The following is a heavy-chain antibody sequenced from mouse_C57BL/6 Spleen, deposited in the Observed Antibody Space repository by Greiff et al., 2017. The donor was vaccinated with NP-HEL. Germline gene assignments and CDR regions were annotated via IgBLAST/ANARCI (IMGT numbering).Heavy chain of an antibody. CDR2: IDPSHCDI. D-gene: IGHD2-10*01. J-gene: IGHJ3*01. CDR3: TTKSFLLPFAY. CDR1: GVNHPSAY. V-gene: IGHV14-4*01. Sequence: VQLKESGAELVRPAASVRLSCIASGVNHPSAYLPILTPRPSHFLDVILFIDPSHCDIEYASKFQGKATITADTSSNTAYLQLSSLTSEDTAVYYCTTKSFLLPFAYWGQGTLVTVSA.